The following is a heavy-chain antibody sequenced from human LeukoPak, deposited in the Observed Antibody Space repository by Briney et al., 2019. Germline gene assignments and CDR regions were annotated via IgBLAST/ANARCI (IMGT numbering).Heavy chain of an antibody. D-gene: IGHD3-9*01. V-gene: IGHV4-34*01. Sequence: SETLSLTCAVYGGSFSGYYWSWIRQPPGKRLEWIGEINHSGSTNYNPSLKSRVTISVDTSKNQFSLKLSSVTAADTAVYYCARRSPPLGVLRYFDWFLTFDPWGQGTLVTVSS. CDR3: ARRSPPLGVLRYFDWFLTFDP. CDR1: GGSFSGYY. CDR2: INHSGST. J-gene: IGHJ5*02.